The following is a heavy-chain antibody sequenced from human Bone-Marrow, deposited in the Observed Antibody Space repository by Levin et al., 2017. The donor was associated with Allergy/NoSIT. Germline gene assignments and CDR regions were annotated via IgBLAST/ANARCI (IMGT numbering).Heavy chain of an antibody. CDR1: GGSISSSTYY. D-gene: IGHD1-1*01. CDR3: ARLYNGLRPPDY. J-gene: IGHJ4*02. Sequence: PSETLSLTCTLSGGSISSSTYYWGWIRQPPGKGLEWIGSIYYSGRTYYNPSLKSRVTISVDTPKNQLSLKLNSVTAADTAVYYCARLYNGLRPPDYWGQGTLVTVSS. V-gene: IGHV4-39*01. CDR2: IYYSGRT.